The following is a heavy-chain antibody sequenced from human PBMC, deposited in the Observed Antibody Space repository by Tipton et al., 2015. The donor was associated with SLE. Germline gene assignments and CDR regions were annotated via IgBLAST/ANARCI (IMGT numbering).Heavy chain of an antibody. J-gene: IGHJ6*01. D-gene: IGHD6-19*01. CDR2: INHSGST. V-gene: IGHV4-39*07. Sequence: TLSLTCTVSGGSISSSSYYWGWIRQSPGKGLEWIGEINHSGSTNYNPSLKSRVTTSVDTSKNQFSLKLSSVTAADTAVYYCARVVSSGWPYYYYYGMDVWGQGTTVTVSS. CDR3: ARVVSSGWPYYYYYGMDV. CDR1: GGSISSSSYY.